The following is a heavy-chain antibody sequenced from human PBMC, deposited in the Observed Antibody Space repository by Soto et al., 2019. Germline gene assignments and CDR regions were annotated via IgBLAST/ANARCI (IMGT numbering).Heavy chain of an antibody. CDR2: ISGSGGST. Sequence: GGSMKLSCAASGFTLNNYAVTWVRQAPGKGLEWVSTISGSGGSTYYADSVKGRFTISRDNSKNTLYLQMNSLRAEDTAVYYCAKDQGSSWYEIDYWGQGTLVTVS. V-gene: IGHV3-23*01. D-gene: IGHD6-13*01. CDR1: GFTLNNYA. J-gene: IGHJ4*02. CDR3: AKDQGSSWYEIDY.